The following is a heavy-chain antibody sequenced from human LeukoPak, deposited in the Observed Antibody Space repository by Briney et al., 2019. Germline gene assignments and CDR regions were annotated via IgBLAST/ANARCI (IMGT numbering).Heavy chain of an antibody. CDR2: FFDSGNT. CDR1: GGPISSRTYY. D-gene: IGHD3-10*01. V-gene: IGHV4-39*01. J-gene: IGHJ2*01. Sequence: PSETLTLTCTVSGGPISSRTYYWGRIRQPPGKGLVWIGSFFDSGNTYYNPALTSRVSISEDTSKNQFSRRLSSVTAADTAVYNCARRGPKWYSDLWGRGTLVTVSS. CDR3: ARRGPKWYSDL.